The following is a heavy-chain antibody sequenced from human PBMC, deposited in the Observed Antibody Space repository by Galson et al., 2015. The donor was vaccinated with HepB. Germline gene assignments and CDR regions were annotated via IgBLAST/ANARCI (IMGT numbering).Heavy chain of an antibody. D-gene: IGHD2-2*01. CDR2: IRNKANRYST. J-gene: IGHJ6*02. CDR3: AHQGVKGGNGMDV. CDR1: GFIFSDHY. V-gene: IGHV3-72*01. Sequence: SLRLSCAASGFIFSDHYMDWVRQAPGKGLEWVGRIRNKANRYSTEYAESVKGRFTISRDDSKSSLYLQMNSLRAEDTAVYYCAHQGVKGGNGMDVWGQGTTVTVSS.